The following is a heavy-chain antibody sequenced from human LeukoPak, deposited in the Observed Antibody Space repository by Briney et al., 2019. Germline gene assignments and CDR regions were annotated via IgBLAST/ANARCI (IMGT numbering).Heavy chain of an antibody. D-gene: IGHD1-26*01. Sequence: GGSLRLSCADSGFTFSSYGMHWVRQAPGKGLEWVAVISYDGTNKYYADSVKGRFTISRDNSKNTLYLQMNSLRAEDTAVYYCAKMGQGHGRVYWGQGTLVTVSS. V-gene: IGHV3-30*18. CDR3: AKMGQGHGRVY. CDR1: GFTFSSYG. J-gene: IGHJ4*02. CDR2: ISYDGTNK.